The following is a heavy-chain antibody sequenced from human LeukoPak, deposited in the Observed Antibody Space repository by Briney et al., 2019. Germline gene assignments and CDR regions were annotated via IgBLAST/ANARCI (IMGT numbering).Heavy chain of an antibody. CDR3: ARTYALNWFDP. CDR2: IYYSGST. CDR1: GGSISSGGYY. D-gene: IGHD3-16*01. V-gene: IGHV4-31*03. Sequence: SQTLSLTCTVSGGSISSGGYYWGWLRQHPGTGLEWIGYIYYSGSTYYNPSLKSRVTISVDTSKNQFSLKLSSVTAADTAVYYCARTYALNWFDPWGQGTLVTVSS. J-gene: IGHJ5*02.